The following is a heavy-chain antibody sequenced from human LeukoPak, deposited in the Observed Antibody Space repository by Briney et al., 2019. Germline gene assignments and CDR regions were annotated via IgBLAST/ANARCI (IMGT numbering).Heavy chain of an antibody. J-gene: IGHJ4*02. CDR2: IIPIFGTA. Sequence: SVKVSCKASGGTFSSYAISWVRQAPGQGREWMGGIIPIFGTANYAQKFQGRVTITADESTSAAYMELSSLRSEDTAVYYCARGGEMATITSYWGQGTLVTVSS. D-gene: IGHD5-24*01. CDR3: ARGGEMATITSY. CDR1: GGTFSSYA. V-gene: IGHV1-69*13.